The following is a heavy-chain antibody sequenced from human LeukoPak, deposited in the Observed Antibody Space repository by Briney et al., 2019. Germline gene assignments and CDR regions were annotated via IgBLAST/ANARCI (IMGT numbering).Heavy chain of an antibody. CDR1: GFTFSSYA. CDR2: ISFDGSNK. V-gene: IGHV3-30-3*01. CDR3: ARDRTAMVTFLDY. J-gene: IGHJ4*02. Sequence: PGGSLRLSCAASGFTFSSYAMHWIRQAPGRGLEWVAVISFDGSNKYYADSVKGRFTISRDNSKNTLYLQMNSLRAEDTAVYYCARDRTAMVTFLDYWGQGTLVTVSS. D-gene: IGHD5-18*01.